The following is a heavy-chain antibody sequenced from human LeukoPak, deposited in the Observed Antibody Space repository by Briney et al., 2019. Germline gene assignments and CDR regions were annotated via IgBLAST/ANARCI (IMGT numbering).Heavy chain of an antibody. D-gene: IGHD5-24*01. V-gene: IGHV3-48*02. CDR2: ISGTSSII. Sequence: GGSLRLSCAASGFTFSSYSMNWVRPAPGKRLEWISYISGTSSIIYYTPSVKGRFTISRDNGKSSLYLQMSSLRDDDTAVYFCARGTWDGDRTFDIWGQGAMVTVSS. J-gene: IGHJ3*02. CDR3: ARGTWDGDRTFDI. CDR1: GFTFSSYS.